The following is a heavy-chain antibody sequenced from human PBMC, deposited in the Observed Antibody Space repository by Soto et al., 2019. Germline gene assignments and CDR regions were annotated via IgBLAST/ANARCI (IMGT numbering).Heavy chain of an antibody. J-gene: IGHJ5*02. CDR2: INHSAST. CDR1: GGSFSGYY. CDR3: ACLGEPYGQFAP. Sequence: SQTLSLTCAVYGGSFSGYYWSWIRQNLGKGLEWIEEINHSASTNYNPSLKSRVTISVDTSKNQLSLKLSSVTAADTAVYDCACLGEPYGQFAPRRQGTLVTVSS. D-gene: IGHD1-26*01. V-gene: IGHV4-34*01.